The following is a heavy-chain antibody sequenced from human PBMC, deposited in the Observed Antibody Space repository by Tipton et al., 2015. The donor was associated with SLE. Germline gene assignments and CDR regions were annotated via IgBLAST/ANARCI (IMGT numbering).Heavy chain of an antibody. CDR3: ARGLYDSSGYYFYAFDI. CDR1: GGSFSGYY. J-gene: IGHJ3*02. D-gene: IGHD3-22*01. CDR2: IYYSGST. Sequence: TLSLTCAVYGGSFSGYYWSWIRQPPGKGLEWIGEIYYSGSTYYNPSLKSRVTISVDTSKNQFSLKLSSVTAADTAVYYCARGLYDSSGYYFYAFDIWGQGTMVTVSS. V-gene: IGHV4-34*01.